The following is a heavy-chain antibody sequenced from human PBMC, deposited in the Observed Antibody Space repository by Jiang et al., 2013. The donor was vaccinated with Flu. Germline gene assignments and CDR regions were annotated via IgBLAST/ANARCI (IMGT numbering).Heavy chain of an antibody. CDR2: FNPLLGIA. Sequence: SGAEVKKPGSSVKVSCKASGGTFSSYGLNWVRQAPGQSLQWMGRFNPLLGIANYAQKFQGRVTITADKSTSTVYMALSSLTSDDTAVYYCARDSAPTRRAQYFYYAMDVWGQGTTVTVSS. J-gene: IGHJ6*02. D-gene: IGHD2/OR15-2a*01. CDR1: GGTFSSYG. CDR3: ARDSAPTRRAQYFYYAMDV. V-gene: IGHV1-69*04.